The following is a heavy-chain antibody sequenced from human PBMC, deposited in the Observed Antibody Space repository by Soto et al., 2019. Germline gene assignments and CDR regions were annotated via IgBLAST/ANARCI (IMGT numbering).Heavy chain of an antibody. D-gene: IGHD2-21*01. V-gene: IGHV1-69*06. CDR2: VIPIFQTA. Sequence: QVQLVQSGAEVKKPGSSVKVSCKASGGTFSSYAFTWVRQAPGQGLEWMGGVIPIFQTADYAQNFQGRVTITADKATRTAYMELSSLRSEDTAVYYCARGGGGSYTFYVDFWGQGTLVTV. J-gene: IGHJ4*02. CDR1: GGTFSSYA. CDR3: ARGGGGSYTFYVDF.